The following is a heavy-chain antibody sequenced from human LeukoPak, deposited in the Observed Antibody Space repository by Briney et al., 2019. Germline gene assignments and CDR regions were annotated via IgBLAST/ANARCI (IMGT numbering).Heavy chain of an antibody. J-gene: IGHJ4*02. Sequence: GGSLRLSCAASGFTFSSYSMNWVRQAPGKGLEWVSSISSSSSYIYYADSVKGRFTISRDNAKNSLYLQMNSLRSEDMAVYYCARGRYYYDSRGYYRREEPFGYWGQGTLVTVSS. CDR1: GFTFSSYS. D-gene: IGHD3-22*01. V-gene: IGHV3-21*01. CDR2: ISSSSSYI. CDR3: ARGRYYYDSRGYYRREEPFGY.